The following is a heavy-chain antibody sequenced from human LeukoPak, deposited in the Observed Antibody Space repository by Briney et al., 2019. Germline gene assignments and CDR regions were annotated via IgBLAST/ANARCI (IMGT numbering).Heavy chain of an antibody. V-gene: IGHV3-53*01. Sequence: GGSLRLSCAASGFIFSSNYMSWVRQAPGKGREWVSVIYSGGSTYYADSVKGRFTISRNNSKNTLYLQMNSLRAEDTAVYYCARYYYDSSGYPYYFDYWGQGTLVTVSS. CDR2: IYSGGST. CDR3: ARYYYDSSGYPYYFDY. CDR1: GFIFSSNY. J-gene: IGHJ4*02. D-gene: IGHD3-22*01.